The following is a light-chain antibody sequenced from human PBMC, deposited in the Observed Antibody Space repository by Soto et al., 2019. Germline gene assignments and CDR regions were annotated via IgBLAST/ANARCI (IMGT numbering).Light chain of an antibody. J-gene: IGLJ1*01. CDR3: QSYDSSLYV. Sequence: QAVVTQPPSVSGAPGQRVTISCTGSSSDIGAGYDVHWYQQLPGTAPKLLIYGNINRPSGVPDRFSGSKSGTSASLAITGLHAEDEADYYCQSYDSSLYVFGSGTKLTVL. CDR2: GNI. V-gene: IGLV1-40*01. CDR1: SSDIGAGYD.